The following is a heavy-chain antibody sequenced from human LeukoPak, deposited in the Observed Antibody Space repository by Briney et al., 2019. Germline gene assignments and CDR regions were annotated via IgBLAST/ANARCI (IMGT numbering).Heavy chain of an antibody. D-gene: IGHD3-3*01. Sequence: PGGSLRLSXAASGFTFSSYAMSWVRQAPGKGLEWVSAISGSGGSTYYADSVKGRFTISRDNSKNTLYLQMNSLRAEDAAVYYCARRGYDFWSGYYPYYFDYWGQGTLVTVSS. CDR1: GFTFSSYA. CDR3: ARRGYDFWSGYYPYYFDY. J-gene: IGHJ4*02. CDR2: ISGSGGST. V-gene: IGHV3-23*01.